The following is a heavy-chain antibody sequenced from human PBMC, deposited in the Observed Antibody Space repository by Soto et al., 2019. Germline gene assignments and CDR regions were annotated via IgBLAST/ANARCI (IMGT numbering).Heavy chain of an antibody. CDR1: GFSLSTSGVG. CDR3: ADTRDPYDYVCGSYRSFDY. Sequence: QITLKESGPTLVKPTQTLTLTCTFSGFSLSTSGVGVGWIRQPPGKALEWLALIYWDDDKRYSLSLKSRLTITKDTSKNQVVLTMTYMDPVDTATYYGADTRDPYDYVCGSYRSFDYWGQGTMVTVSS. D-gene: IGHD3-16*02. J-gene: IGHJ4*02. CDR2: IYWDDDK. V-gene: IGHV2-5*02.